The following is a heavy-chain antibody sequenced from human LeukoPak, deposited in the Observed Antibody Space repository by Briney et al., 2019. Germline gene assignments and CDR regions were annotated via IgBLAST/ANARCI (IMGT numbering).Heavy chain of an antibody. CDR3: TTYSSGHY. CDR2: IGVKTNSYAT. V-gene: IGHV3-73*01. J-gene: IGHJ4*02. D-gene: IGHD6-19*01. CDR1: GFTFSVSD. Sequence: GGSLRLSCAASGFTFSVSDMHWVRQASGKGLERVGRIGVKTNSYATAYAAALQGRFTISRDDLKNTAYLQMNSLTTEDTAVYYCTTYSSGHYWGQGTLVTVSS.